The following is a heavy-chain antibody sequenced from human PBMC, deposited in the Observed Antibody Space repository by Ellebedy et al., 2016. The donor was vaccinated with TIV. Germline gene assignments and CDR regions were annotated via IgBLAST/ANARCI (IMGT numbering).Heavy chain of an antibody. CDR1: GFTFSDYY. CDR3: ARVVGRGCSTTSCRFDP. CDR2: ITSSSSYT. V-gene: IGHV3-11*05. J-gene: IGHJ5*02. D-gene: IGHD2-2*01. Sequence: GGSLRLXXAASGFTFSDYYMSWIRQAPGKGLECVSYITSSSSYTNYADSVKGRFTISRENAKNSLYLQMNSLRVEATAVYYCARVVGRGCSTTSCRFDPWGQGTLVTVSS.